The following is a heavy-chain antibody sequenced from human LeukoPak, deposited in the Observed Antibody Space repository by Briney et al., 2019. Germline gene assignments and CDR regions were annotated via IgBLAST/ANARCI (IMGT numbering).Heavy chain of an antibody. J-gene: IGHJ4*02. D-gene: IGHD3-22*01. Sequence: PGGSLRLSCAASGFTSDDYAMHWVRRAPGKGLEWVSLVSGDGASTYYADSVKGRFTISRDNSRNSLYLQMSSLRAEDTALYYCAKDGSGYYWGQGTLVTVSS. CDR1: GFTSDDYA. V-gene: IGHV3-43*02. CDR3: AKDGSGYY. CDR2: VSGDGAST.